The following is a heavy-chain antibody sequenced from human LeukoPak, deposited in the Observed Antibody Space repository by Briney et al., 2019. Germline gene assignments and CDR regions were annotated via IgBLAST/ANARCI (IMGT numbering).Heavy chain of an antibody. J-gene: IGHJ6*02. CDR3: ARHWNYYDSSGYYYYYYGMDV. CDR1: GGSFSGYY. Sequence: SETLSLTCAVYGGSFSGYYWSWIRQPPGNGLEWIGEINHSGSTNYNPSLKSRVTISVDTSKNQFSLKLSSVTAADTAVYYCARHWNYYDSSGYYYYYYGMDVWGQGTTVTVSS. V-gene: IGHV4-34*01. CDR2: INHSGST. D-gene: IGHD3-22*01.